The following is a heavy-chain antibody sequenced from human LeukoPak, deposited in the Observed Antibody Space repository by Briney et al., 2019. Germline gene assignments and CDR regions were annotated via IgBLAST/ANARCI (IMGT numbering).Heavy chain of an antibody. D-gene: IGHD2-2*01. Sequence: GESLKISCKGSGYSFTSYSIGWVRQMPGKGLEWMGIIYPGDSDTRYSPSFQGQVTISADKSISTAYLQWSSLKASDTAMYYCARPLRYCSSTSCTTGGFDPWGQGTLVTVSS. CDR1: GYSFTSYS. CDR3: ARPLRYCSSTSCTTGGFDP. CDR2: IYPGDSDT. V-gene: IGHV5-51*01. J-gene: IGHJ5*02.